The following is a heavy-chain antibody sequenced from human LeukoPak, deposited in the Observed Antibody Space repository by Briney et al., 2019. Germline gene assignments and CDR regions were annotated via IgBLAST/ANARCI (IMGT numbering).Heavy chain of an antibody. CDR2: VTYDGNNK. V-gene: IGHV3-30*02. J-gene: IGHJ4*02. Sequence: PGGSLRLSCTAFRFTSSVYGVHWVRQAPGRGRGWVAFVTYDGNNKYHADSVKGRFTISRDNSKNTLYLQMNSLRAEDTAVYYCAKDQAVGRDGYNLLGIDYWGQGTLVTVSS. D-gene: IGHD5-24*01. CDR3: AKDQAVGRDGYNLLGIDY. CDR1: RFTSSVYG.